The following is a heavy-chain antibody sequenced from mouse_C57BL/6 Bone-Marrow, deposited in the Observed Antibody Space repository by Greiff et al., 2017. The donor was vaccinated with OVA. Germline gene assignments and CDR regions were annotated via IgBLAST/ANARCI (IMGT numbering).Heavy chain of an antibody. CDR3: ARWDGSQVWAWFAY. CDR1: GYTFTSYG. CDR2: IYPRSGNT. J-gene: IGHJ3*01. V-gene: IGHV1-81*01. D-gene: IGHD1-1*01. Sequence: QVQLQQSGAELARPGASVKLSCKASGYTFTSYGISWVKQRTGQGLEWIGEIYPRSGNTYYNEKFKGKATLTADKSSSTAYMELRSLTSEDSAVYFCARWDGSQVWAWFAYWGQGALVTVSA.